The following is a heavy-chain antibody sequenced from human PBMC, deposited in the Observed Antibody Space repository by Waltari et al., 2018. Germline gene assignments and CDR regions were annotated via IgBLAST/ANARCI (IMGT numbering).Heavy chain of an antibody. J-gene: IGHJ3*02. CDR1: GGSFYVYY. Sequence: VQLHQWGAGLLKPSATLSLTCGLQGGSFYVYYWSWVRQSPGKGLEWIGEINHAGNINYNPSLKSRVTISIDPSKNQFSLKVKSVIAADTAVYYCARISGLDFATPIWAQGTVVTVSS. CDR2: INHAGNI. V-gene: IGHV4-34*01. D-gene: IGHD5-12*01. CDR3: ARISGLDFATPI.